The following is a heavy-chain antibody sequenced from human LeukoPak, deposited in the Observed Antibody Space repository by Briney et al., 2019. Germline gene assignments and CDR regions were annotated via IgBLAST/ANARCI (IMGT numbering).Heavy chain of an antibody. V-gene: IGHV1-2*02. CDR3: ANLKWELRALDAFDI. CDR1: GYTFTGYY. J-gene: IGHJ3*02. D-gene: IGHD1-26*01. CDR2: INPNSGGT. Sequence: ASVKVSCKASGYTFTGYYMHWVRQAPGQGLGWMGWINPNSGGTNYAQKFQGRVTMTRDTSISTAYMELSRLRSDDTAVYYCANLKWELRALDAFDIWGQGTMVTVSS.